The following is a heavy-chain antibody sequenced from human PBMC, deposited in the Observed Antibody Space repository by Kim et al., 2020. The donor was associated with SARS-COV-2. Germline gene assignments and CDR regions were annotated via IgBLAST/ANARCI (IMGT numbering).Heavy chain of an antibody. CDR3: ARVGNDYGDYGLDY. Sequence: GGSLRLSCAASGFTFSSYGMHWVRQAPGKGLEWVAVIWYDGSNKYYADSVKGRFTISRDNSKNTLYLQMNSLRAEDTAVYYCARVGNDYGDYGLDYWGQGTLVTVSS. J-gene: IGHJ4*02. D-gene: IGHD4-17*01. CDR1: GFTFSSYG. V-gene: IGHV3-33*01. CDR2: IWYDGSNK.